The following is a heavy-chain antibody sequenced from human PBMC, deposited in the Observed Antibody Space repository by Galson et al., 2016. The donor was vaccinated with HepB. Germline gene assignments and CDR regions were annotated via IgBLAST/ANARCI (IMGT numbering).Heavy chain of an antibody. D-gene: IGHD2-15*01. J-gene: IGHJ6*02. Sequence: SLRLSCAASGFIFSNYAMHWVRRAPGKGLEYVSSITSNGVSVFYAKSVEGRFTISRDNSKNTLYLQMGSLRPEDMAVYYCARDQDVVMVPTYGMDVWGQGTTVTVSS. CDR2: ITSNGVSV. V-gene: IGHV3-64*01. CDR3: ARDQDVVMVPTYGMDV. CDR1: GFIFSNYA.